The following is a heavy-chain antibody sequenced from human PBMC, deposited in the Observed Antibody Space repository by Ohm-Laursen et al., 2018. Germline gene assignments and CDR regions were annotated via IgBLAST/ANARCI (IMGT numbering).Heavy chain of an antibody. CDR3: ARVSRGTLQSP. V-gene: IGHV3-11*01. CDR1: GFAFSDYY. Sequence: SLRLSCTASGFAFSDYYMSWIRQAPGKGLEWVSYISSSGSTIYYADSVKGRFTISRDNAKNSLYLQMNSLRAEDTAVYYCARVSRGTLQSPWGQGTLVTVSS. D-gene: IGHD5-24*01. J-gene: IGHJ5*02. CDR2: ISSSGSTI.